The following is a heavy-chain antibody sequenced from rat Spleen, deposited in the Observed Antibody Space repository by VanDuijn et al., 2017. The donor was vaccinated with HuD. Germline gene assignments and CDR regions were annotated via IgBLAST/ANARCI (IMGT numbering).Heavy chain of an antibody. V-gene: IGHV5S13*01. J-gene: IGHJ1*01. CDR2: ISTGGGNT. CDR1: GFTFSNYD. CDR3: ARDYSNYFPYWYFDF. Sequence: EVQLVESGGGLVQPGRSLKLSCEASGFTFSNYDMAWVRQAPTKGLEWIASISTGGGNTYYRDSVTGRFTISRDNAKNTQYLQMDSLRSEDTATYYCARDYSNYFPYWYFDFWGPGTMVTVSS. D-gene: IGHD1-2*01.